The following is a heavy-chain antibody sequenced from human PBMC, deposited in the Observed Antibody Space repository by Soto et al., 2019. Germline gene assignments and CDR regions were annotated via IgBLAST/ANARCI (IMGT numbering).Heavy chain of an antibody. D-gene: IGHD6-6*01. Sequence: QVQLVESGGGMVQPGRSLRLSCAASGFTFSHYGIHWVRQAPGKGLEWVAVIWYDGSNKYYADSVKGRFTISRDNSKNTLYLQMSSLRAEDTAVYYCARSYSSSSAFDYWGQGTLVTVSS. CDR3: ARSYSSSSAFDY. CDR2: IWYDGSNK. V-gene: IGHV3-33*01. J-gene: IGHJ4*02. CDR1: GFTFSHYG.